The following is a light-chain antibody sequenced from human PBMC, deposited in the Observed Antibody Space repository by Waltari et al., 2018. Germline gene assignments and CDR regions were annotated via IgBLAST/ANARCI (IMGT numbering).Light chain of an antibody. CDR2: DAS. CDR1: QDIRHH. CDR3: KKEDNLPL. V-gene: IGKV1-33*01. Sequence: DIEMTQSPSSLSASLGDRVTIPCQASQDIRHHLHWNKQKPGRAPKRLTDDASNLQTGVASRFSGSGYATHFTCTISSVQPEDMATYYGKKEDNLPLFGGGSKVEI. J-gene: IGKJ4*02.